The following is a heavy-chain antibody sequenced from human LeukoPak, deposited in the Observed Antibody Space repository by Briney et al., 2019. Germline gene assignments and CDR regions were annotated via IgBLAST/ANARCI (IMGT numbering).Heavy chain of an antibody. J-gene: IGHJ5*02. CDR3: ARGCMGWLHRKGWFDP. CDR1: GGSISSSSYY. D-gene: IGHD5-24*01. V-gene: IGHV4-31*03. CDR2: IYYSGST. Sequence: SETLSLTCTVSGGSISSSSYYWGWIRQHPGKGLEWIGYIYYSGSTYYNPSLKSRVTISVDTSKNQFSLKLSSVTAADTAVYYCARGCMGWLHRKGWFDPWGQGTLVTVSS.